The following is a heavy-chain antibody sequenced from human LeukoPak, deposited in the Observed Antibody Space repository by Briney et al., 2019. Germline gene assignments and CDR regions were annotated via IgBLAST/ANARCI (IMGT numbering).Heavy chain of an antibody. CDR2: INHSGST. CDR3: ARHQSWWRNWFDP. Sequence: SETLSLTCAVYGVSFSGYYWSWVRQPPGKGLEWIGEINHSGSTNYNPSLKSRVTISVDTSKNQFSLKLSSVTAADTAVYYCARHQSWWRNWFDPWGQGTLVTVSS. J-gene: IGHJ5*02. D-gene: IGHD2-15*01. CDR1: GVSFSGYY. V-gene: IGHV4-34*01.